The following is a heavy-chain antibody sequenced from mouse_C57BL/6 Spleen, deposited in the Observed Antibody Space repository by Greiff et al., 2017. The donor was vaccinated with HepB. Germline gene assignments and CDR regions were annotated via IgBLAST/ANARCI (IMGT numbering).Heavy chain of an antibody. CDR1: GYTFTSYW. CDR2: IDPSDSYT. V-gene: IGHV1-50*01. J-gene: IGHJ3*01. Sequence: VQLQQSGAELVKPGASVKLSCKASGYTFTSYWMQWVKQRPGQGLEWIGEIDPSDSYTNYNQKFKGKATLTVDTSSSTAYLQLSSLTSEDSAVYDCAEAGGRWFAYWGQWTLVTVSA. CDR3: AEAGGRWFAY.